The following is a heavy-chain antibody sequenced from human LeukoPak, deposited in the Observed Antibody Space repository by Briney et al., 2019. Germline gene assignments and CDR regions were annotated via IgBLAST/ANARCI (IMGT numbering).Heavy chain of an antibody. CDR2: ITAYNGNA. D-gene: IGHD3-10*01. J-gene: IGHJ5*02. CDR1: GSTFTSYG. V-gene: IGHV1-18*01. Sequence: PSVTVSFTASGSTFTSYGITWGRQAPGQGLEWMGGITAYNGNANSAQKLQGRVTMTIDTSTCTATMDLKILRSNDTAAYACSRLGSVMSVRVWFDPWGQGTLVTVSS. CDR3: SRLGSVMSVRVWFDP.